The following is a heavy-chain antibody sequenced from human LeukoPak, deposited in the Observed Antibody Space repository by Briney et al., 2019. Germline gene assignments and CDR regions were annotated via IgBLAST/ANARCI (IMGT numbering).Heavy chain of an antibody. V-gene: IGHV3-9*01. D-gene: IGHD5-24*01. CDR3: AKGRWLQPDFDS. CDR1: GCTFDDYA. J-gene: IGHJ4*02. Sequence: GRSLRLSCAASGCTFDDYAMQGVGQARGKGMEGVSCINCNSRSSGYAASVNRRFTTSTDTATNSLYLQMNSLRAEDTALYYCAKGRWLQPDFDSWGQGTLVTVSS. CDR2: INCNSRSS.